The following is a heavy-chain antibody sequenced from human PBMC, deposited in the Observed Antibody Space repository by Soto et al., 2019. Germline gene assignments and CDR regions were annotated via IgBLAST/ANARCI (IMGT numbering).Heavy chain of an antibody. CDR2: TSYDGSNK. D-gene: IGHD3-16*02. J-gene: IGHJ4*02. V-gene: IGHV3-30*18. CDR1: GFTFSSYG. Sequence: QVQLVESGGGVVQPGRSLRLSCAASGFTFSSYGMHWVRQAPGKGLEWVAVTSYDGSNKYYADSVKGRFTISRDNSKNTLYQQMDSLRAEDTAVYYCAKDYLTLPLRLGQLSFYTDYWGQGTLVTVSS. CDR3: AKDYLTLPLRLGQLSFYTDY.